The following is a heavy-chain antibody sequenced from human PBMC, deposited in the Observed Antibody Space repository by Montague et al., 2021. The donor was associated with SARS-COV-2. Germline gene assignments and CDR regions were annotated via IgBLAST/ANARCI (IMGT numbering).Heavy chain of an antibody. J-gene: IGHJ3*02. V-gene: IGHV4-39*01. D-gene: IGHD1-1*01. Sequence: SLTCTASGGSITVSRYDWGWIRQPPGKGLEWIGSVHYTGTTSYNASLKSRLTISVDTSENQFSLKMTSVTASDTAVYYCARHRANAGSFDIWGQGTMVTVSS. CDR2: VHYTGTT. CDR1: GGSITVSRYD. CDR3: ARHRANAGSFDI.